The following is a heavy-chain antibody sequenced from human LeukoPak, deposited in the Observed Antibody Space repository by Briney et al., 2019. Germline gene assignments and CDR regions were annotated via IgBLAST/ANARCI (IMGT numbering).Heavy chain of an antibody. J-gene: IGHJ6*03. CDR2: MNPNSGNT. D-gene: IGHD3-9*01. CDR1: GYTFTSYD. Sequence: ASVKVSCKASGYTFTSYDINWVRQATGQGLEWMGWMNPNSGNTGYAQKFQGRVTMTRNTSISTAYMELSSLRSEDTAVYYCARGAPYYDILTGYYRYYYYYYMDVWGKGTTVTISS. CDR3: ARGAPYYDILTGYYRYYYYYYMDV. V-gene: IGHV1-8*01.